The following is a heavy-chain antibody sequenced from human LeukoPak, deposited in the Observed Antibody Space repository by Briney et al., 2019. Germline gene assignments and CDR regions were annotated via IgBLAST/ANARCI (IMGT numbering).Heavy chain of an antibody. CDR3: AKGYGSGKGQGFDY. V-gene: IGHV3-23*01. CDR2: IRGSGGST. Sequence: TGGSLRLSCAASGFIFSNYAMSWVRQAPGKGLEWVSAIRGSGGSTYYADSVKGRFTISRDNSKNTLYLQMNSLRAEDTAVYYCAKGYGSGKGQGFDYWGQGTLVTVSS. D-gene: IGHD3-10*01. CDR1: GFIFSNYA. J-gene: IGHJ4*02.